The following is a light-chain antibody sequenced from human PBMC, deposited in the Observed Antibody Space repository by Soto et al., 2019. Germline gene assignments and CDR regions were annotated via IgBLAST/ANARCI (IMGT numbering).Light chain of an antibody. CDR3: QQLNNYPPFT. CDR2: GTF. Sequence: IQLTHSPSSLSASVGDRVSITFRASQGINTYLAWYQQKQGKAPKLLISGTFTLQSGVPSRFNGSGAGTDFTLTISRLQPEDFATYYCQQLNNYPPFTVGPGTKVDLE. V-gene: IGKV1-9*01. CDR1: QGINTY. J-gene: IGKJ3*01.